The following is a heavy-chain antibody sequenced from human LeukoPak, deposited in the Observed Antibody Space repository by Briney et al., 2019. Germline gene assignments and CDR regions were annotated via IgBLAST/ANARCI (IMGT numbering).Heavy chain of an antibody. Sequence: SETLSLTCSVSGGSIHTYYWTWIRQPPGKGLEWIGNVYYSGSTNYNPSLKSRVTISVDTSKSQFSLKLNSVTAADTAVYYCASRYFCSSTSCYTFDYWGQGTLVTVSS. J-gene: IGHJ4*02. CDR2: VYYSGST. V-gene: IGHV4-59*12. CDR3: ASRYFCSSTSCYTFDY. D-gene: IGHD2-2*02. CDR1: GGSIHTYY.